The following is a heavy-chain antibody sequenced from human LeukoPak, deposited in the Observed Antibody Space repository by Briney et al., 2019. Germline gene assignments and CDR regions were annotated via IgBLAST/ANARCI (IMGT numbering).Heavy chain of an antibody. J-gene: IGHJ4*02. CDR2: IYYSGST. CDR1: GGSISSYY. CDR3: ARAWRGTMVRGVIDY. V-gene: IGHV4-59*01. D-gene: IGHD3-10*01. Sequence: SETLSLTCTVSGGSISSYYWSWIRQPPGKGLEWIGYIYYSGSTNYNPSLKSRVTISVDTSKNQFSLKLSSVTAADTAVYYCARAWRGTMVRGVIDYWGQGTLVTVSS.